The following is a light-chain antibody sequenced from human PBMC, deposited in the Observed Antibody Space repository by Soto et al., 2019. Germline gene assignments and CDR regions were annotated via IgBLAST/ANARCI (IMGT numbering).Light chain of an antibody. Sequence: DIVLTQSPGTLSLSPGERATLSCRASQIISSTYLGWYQQKPGQAPRLLIYGASSRATGIPDRFSGSGSGTDFTLTISRLEPEDFAVYYCQHSGTSLYTFGQGTKLEIK. CDR2: GAS. CDR1: QIISSTY. V-gene: IGKV3-20*01. J-gene: IGKJ2*01. CDR3: QHSGTSLYT.